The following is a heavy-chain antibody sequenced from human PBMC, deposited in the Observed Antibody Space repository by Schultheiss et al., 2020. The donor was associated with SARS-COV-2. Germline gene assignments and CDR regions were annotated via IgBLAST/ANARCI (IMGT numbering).Heavy chain of an antibody. J-gene: IGHJ2*01. CDR1: GGSFSGYY. CDR3: ARGEEGYSYGYFWYFDL. Sequence: SETLSLTCAVYGGSFSGYYWSWIRQPPGKGLEWIGEINHSGSTNYNPSLKSRVTISVDTSKNQFSLKLSSVTAADTAVYYCARGEEGYSYGYFWYFDLWGRGTLVTGSS. CDR2: INHSGST. D-gene: IGHD5-18*01. V-gene: IGHV4-34*01.